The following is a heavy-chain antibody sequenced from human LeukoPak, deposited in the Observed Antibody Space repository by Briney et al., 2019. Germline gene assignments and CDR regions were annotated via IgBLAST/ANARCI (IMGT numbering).Heavy chain of an antibody. CDR1: GFTFSDYW. Sequence: GGSLRLSCTASGFTFSDYWMHWVRQAPGKELVWVSRTNTDGSSTTYADSVKGRFTISRDNAKNTVYLEMNRLRAEDTAVYYCARGMTYYYGSGKFDYWGQGSLVTVSS. V-gene: IGHV3-74*01. J-gene: IGHJ4*02. CDR2: TNTDGSST. D-gene: IGHD3-10*01. CDR3: ARGMTYYYGSGKFDY.